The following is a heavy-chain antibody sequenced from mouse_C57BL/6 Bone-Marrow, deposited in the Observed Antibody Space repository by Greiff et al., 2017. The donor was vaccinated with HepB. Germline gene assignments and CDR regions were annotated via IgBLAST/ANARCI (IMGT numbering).Heavy chain of an antibody. D-gene: IGHD1-1*01. CDR1: GYTFTSYW. V-gene: IGHV1-74*01. J-gene: IGHJ3*01. CDR3: AMYYYGSSYWFAY. CDR2: IHPSDSDT. Sequence: QVQLKQPGAELVKPGASVKVSCKASGYTFTSYWMHWVKQRPGQGLEWIGRIHPSDSDTNYNQKFKGKATLTVDKSSSTAYMQLSSLTSEDSAVYYCAMYYYGSSYWFAYWGQGTLLTVSA.